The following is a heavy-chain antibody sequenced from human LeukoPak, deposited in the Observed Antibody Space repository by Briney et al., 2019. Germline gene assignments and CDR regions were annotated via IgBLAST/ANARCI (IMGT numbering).Heavy chain of an antibody. J-gene: IGHJ3*01. CDR1: GFTFSSYW. V-gene: IGHV3-74*01. CDR3: ASFRDTDN. D-gene: IGHD2-21*01. CDR2: INTAGST. Sequence: GGSLRLSCAASGFTFSSYWMHWVRQAPGQGLVWVSRINTAGSTVYADPVKGRFTISRDNAKNMVYLQMNSLRAEDTAVYYCASFRDTDNWGRGTMVTVSS.